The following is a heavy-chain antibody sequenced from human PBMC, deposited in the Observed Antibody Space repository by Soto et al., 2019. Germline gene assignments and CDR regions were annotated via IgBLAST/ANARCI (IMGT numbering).Heavy chain of an antibody. J-gene: IGHJ6*02. Sequence: AGGSLRLSCEVSGFTFSMYSMSWVRQSPGKGLEWVAKIPQDGVDGHYADSVKGRFTISRDNGKNSLYLQLNNLRAEDTAVYYCARDHLILTAHDLFYGSDVWGRGAKVTVYS. CDR2: IPQDGVDG. CDR1: GFTFSMYS. CDR3: ARDHLILTAHDLFYGSDV. V-gene: IGHV3-7*03. D-gene: IGHD2-21*02.